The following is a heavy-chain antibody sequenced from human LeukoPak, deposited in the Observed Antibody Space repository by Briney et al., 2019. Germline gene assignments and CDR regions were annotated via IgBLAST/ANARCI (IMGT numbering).Heavy chain of an antibody. CDR1: GFTFSRYW. V-gene: IGHV3-7*03. D-gene: IGHD3-16*01. CDR2: INHNGNVN. CDR3: ARGGGLDV. J-gene: IGHJ6*02. Sequence: GGSLRLSCVGSGFTFSRYWLNWVRQAPGKGLEWVASINHNGNVNYYVDSVKGRFTISRDNAKNSLYLQMSNLRAEDTAVYFCARGGGLDVWGQGATVTVSS.